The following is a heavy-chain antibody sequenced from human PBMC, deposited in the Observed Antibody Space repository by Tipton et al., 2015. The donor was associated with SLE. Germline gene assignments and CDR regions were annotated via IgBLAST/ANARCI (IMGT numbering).Heavy chain of an antibody. D-gene: IGHD6-19*01. CDR2: IYYSGST. CDR1: GGSFSGYY. CDR3: ARETRAVADGTYYMDV. V-gene: IGHV4-59*01. J-gene: IGHJ6*03. Sequence: TLSLTCAVYGGSFSGYYWSWIRQPPGKGLEWIGYIYYSGSTYYNPSLKSRVTISVDTSKNHFSLKLSSVTAADTAVYYCARETRAVADGTYYMDVWGIGTTVTVSS.